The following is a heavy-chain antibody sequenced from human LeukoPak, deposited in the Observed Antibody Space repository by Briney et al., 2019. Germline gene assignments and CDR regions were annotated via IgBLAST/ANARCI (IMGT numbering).Heavy chain of an antibody. CDR2: ISWNSGSI. V-gene: IGHV3-9*01. CDR1: GFTFDDYA. Sequence: QSGGSLRLSCAASGFTFDDYAMHWVRQAPGKGLEWVSGISWNSGSIGYADSVKGRFTISRDNAKNSLYLQMNSLRAEDTALYYCAKDRGSGGSEYLQHWGQGTLVTVSS. D-gene: IGHD6-19*01. CDR3: AKDRGSGGSEYLQH. J-gene: IGHJ1*01.